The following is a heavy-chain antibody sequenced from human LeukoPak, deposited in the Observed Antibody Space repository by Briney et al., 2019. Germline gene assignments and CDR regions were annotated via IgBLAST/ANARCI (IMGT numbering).Heavy chain of an antibody. CDR3: ARAYPGGGNGLLGY. CDR1: GYTFTGYY. D-gene: IGHD2-15*01. V-gene: IGHV1-2*06. CDR2: INPNSGGT. Sequence: ASVKVSCKASGYTFTGYYMHWVRQAPGQGLEWMGRINPNSGGTNYAQKFQGRVAMTRDTSISTAYMELSRLRSDDTAVYYRARAYPGGGNGLLGYWGQGTLFTVSS. J-gene: IGHJ4*02.